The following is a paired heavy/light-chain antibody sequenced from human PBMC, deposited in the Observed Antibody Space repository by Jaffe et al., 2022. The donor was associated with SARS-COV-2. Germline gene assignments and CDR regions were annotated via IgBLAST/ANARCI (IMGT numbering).Heavy chain of an antibody. CDR1: GFTFNSYA. CDR2: ISGSGNDT. J-gene: IGHJ4*02. V-gene: IGHV3-23*01. CDR3: AKAVWGGFYFHY. D-gene: IGHD3-16*01. Sequence: EVHLLESGGGLEQPGGSLRLSCAASGFTFNSYAMLWVRQAPGKGLEWVSGISGSGNDTYYTDSVKGRFTISRDNSKNTVYLHLSSLRGEDSAIYYCAKAVWGGFYFHYWGQGTLVTVSP.
Light chain of an antibody. Sequence: EIVLTQSPATLSLSPGERATLSCRTSQSISNSLAWYQHKPGQAPRLLMYDASIRATGIPARFSGSGSGTDFTLTISSLEPEDFAVYYCQHRYRLWTFGQGTKVEIK. CDR1: QSISNS. V-gene: IGKV3-11*01. CDR2: DAS. CDR3: QHRYRLWT. J-gene: IGKJ1*01.